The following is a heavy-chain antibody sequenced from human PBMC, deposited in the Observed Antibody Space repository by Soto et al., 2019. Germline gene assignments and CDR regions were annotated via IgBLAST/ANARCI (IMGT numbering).Heavy chain of an antibody. V-gene: IGHV1-69*13. CDR3: ARDPRDPSGY. Sequence: AVKVSCKSSGGTFSSYAISWVRQAPGQGLEWMGGIIPIFGTANYAQKFQGRVTITADESTSTAYMELSSLRSEDTAVYYCARDPRDPSGYWGKGTLVTVSS. J-gene: IGHJ4*02. CDR1: GGTFSSYA. CDR2: IIPIFGTA. D-gene: IGHD3-3*01.